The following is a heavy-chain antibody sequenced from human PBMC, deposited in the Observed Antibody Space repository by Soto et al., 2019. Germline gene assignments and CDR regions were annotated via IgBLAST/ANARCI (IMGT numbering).Heavy chain of an antibody. Sequence: SETLSLTCTVSGGSISSGDYYWSWIRQPPGKGLEWIGYIYYSGSTYYNPSLKSRVTISVGTSKNQFSLKLSSVTAADTAVYYCARVPYYYHSSGYSLDYWGQGTLVTVSS. CDR1: GGSISSGDYY. CDR2: IYYSGST. V-gene: IGHV4-30-4*01. D-gene: IGHD3-22*01. CDR3: ARVPYYYHSSGYSLDY. J-gene: IGHJ4*02.